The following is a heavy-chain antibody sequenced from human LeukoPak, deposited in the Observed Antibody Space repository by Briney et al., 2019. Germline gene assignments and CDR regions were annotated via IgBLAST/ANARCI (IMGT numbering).Heavy chain of an antibody. CDR3: ARKPYDSSGSDY. J-gene: IGHJ4*02. V-gene: IGHV3-33*01. Sequence: GGSLKLSCAASGFTFSSYGMHWVRQAPGKGLEWVAVIWYDGSNKYYADSVKGRFTISRDNSKNTLYLQMNSLRAEDTAVYYCARKPYDSSGSDYWGQGTLVTVSS. CDR1: GFTFSSYG. CDR2: IWYDGSNK. D-gene: IGHD3-22*01.